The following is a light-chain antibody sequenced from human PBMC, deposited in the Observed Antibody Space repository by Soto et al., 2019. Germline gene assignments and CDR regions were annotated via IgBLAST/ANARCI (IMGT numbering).Light chain of an antibody. CDR1: PSVSSN. J-gene: IGKJ5*01. CDR3: QQYNNWTPIT. CDR2: GAS. Sequence: EIVMMQSPATLSVSPGEGVTLSCRASPSVSSNLAWYQQRPGQPPRLLLYGASTRATGIPARFSGSGSGTEFTLTISSLQSEDFAIYYCQQYNNWTPITFGQGTRLENK. V-gene: IGKV3-15*01.